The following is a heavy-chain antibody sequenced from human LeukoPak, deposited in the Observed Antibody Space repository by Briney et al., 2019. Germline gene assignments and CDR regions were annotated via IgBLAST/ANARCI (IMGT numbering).Heavy chain of an antibody. CDR2: IYSAGST. D-gene: IGHD3-22*01. CDR1: GFTVSTNY. Sequence: GGSLRLSCTASGFTVSTNYMSWVRQAPGKGLEWVSVIYSAGSTYYPDSVKGRFTISRDNSKNTLYLQMNNLRAEDTAVYFCVRDGGEDITTSSDYWGQGTLVTVSS. J-gene: IGHJ4*02. V-gene: IGHV3-66*01. CDR3: VRDGGEDITTSSDY.